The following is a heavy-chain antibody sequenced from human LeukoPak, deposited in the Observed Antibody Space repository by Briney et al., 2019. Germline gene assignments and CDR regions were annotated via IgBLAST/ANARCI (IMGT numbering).Heavy chain of an antibody. CDR1: GDCVSSNSAA. J-gene: IGHJ5*02. V-gene: IGHV6-1*01. CDR3: ARDLLGEHNWFDP. D-gene: IGHD1-26*01. CDR2: TYYRSKWHN. Sequence: SQTLSLTCAISGDCVSSNSAAWNWIRQSPSRGLESLGRTYYRSKWHNDYAVSVKSRITINPDTSKNQFSLQLNSVTPEDTALYYCARDLLGEHNWFDPWGQGTLVTVSS.